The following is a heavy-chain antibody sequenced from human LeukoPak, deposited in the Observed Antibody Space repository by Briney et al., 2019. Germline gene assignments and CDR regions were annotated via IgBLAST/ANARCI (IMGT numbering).Heavy chain of an antibody. D-gene: IGHD4-17*01. J-gene: IGHJ4*02. Sequence: SETLSLTCTVSGDSITRHYWNWIRQSPGKALEWIGYIHYTGSTNTNPSLRSRVIISVDTSNSQFSLKLNSVTAADTAVYSCARSGDSPSFDSWGQGTLVTVSS. CDR3: ARSGDSPSFDS. V-gene: IGHV4-59*11. CDR1: GDSITRHY. CDR2: IHYTGST.